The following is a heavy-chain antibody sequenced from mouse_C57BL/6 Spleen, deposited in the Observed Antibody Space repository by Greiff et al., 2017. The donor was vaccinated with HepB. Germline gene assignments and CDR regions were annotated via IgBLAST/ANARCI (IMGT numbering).Heavy chain of an antibody. J-gene: IGHJ1*03. D-gene: IGHD1-1*01. CDR1: GYTFTSYW. V-gene: IGHV1-55*01. Sequence: QVQLQQPGAELVKPGASVKMSCKASGYTFTSYWITWVKQRPGQGLEWIGDIYPGSGSTNYNEKFKSKATLTVDTSSSTAYMQLSSLTSEDSAVYYCARSDYYGSSYERYFDVWGTGTTVTVSS. CDR3: ARSDYYGSSYERYFDV. CDR2: IYPGSGST.